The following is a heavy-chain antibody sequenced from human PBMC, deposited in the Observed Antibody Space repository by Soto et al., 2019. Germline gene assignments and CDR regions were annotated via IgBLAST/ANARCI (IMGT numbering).Heavy chain of an antibody. V-gene: IGHV4-30-2*01. CDR1: GGSISSGAYS. Sequence: SETLSLTCAVSGGSISSGAYSWSWIRQPPGKGLEWVGYIYHSGSTYYNPSLKSRVTISVDRSKNRFSLNLNSVTAADTAVYYCASVTRTCISTSCYRYYYGMDVWGQGTTVTVSS. CDR2: IYHSGST. J-gene: IGHJ6*02. D-gene: IGHD2-2*02. CDR3: ASVTRTCISTSCYRYYYGMDV.